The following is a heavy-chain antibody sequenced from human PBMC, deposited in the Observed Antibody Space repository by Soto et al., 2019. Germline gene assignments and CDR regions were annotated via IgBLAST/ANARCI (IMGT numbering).Heavy chain of an antibody. CDR1: GYTFTNYW. D-gene: IGHD4-17*01. Sequence: GESLKISCKGSGYTFTNYWIVWVRQIPGKGLEWMGIIYPGDSDTRYSPSFQGQVTISAGRSISTAYLQWSSLKASDTGMYYCARYPTLTDYFFHGMDVWGPGTTVTGSS. J-gene: IGHJ6*01. CDR3: ARYPTLTDYFFHGMDV. V-gene: IGHV5-51*01. CDR2: IYPGDSDT.